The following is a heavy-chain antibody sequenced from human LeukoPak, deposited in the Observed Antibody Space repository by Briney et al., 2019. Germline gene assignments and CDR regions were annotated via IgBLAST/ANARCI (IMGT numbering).Heavy chain of an antibody. D-gene: IGHD6-13*01. CDR1: GFTFSSHA. V-gene: IGHV3-23*01. CDR3: ARGWYPFDY. CDR2: ISGSGGST. Sequence: PGGSLRLSCAASGFTFSSHAMSWVRQAPGKGLEWVSGISGSGGSTYNADSVKGRFSISRDNSKNTLYLQMNSLRAEDTAVYYCARGWYPFDYWGQGTLVTVSS. J-gene: IGHJ4*02.